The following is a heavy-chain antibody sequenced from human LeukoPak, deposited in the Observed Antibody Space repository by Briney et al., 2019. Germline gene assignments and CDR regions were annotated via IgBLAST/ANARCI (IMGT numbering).Heavy chain of an antibody. CDR1: GGSFSGYY. CDR3: ARAGYSSGWYSTYYYGMDV. V-gene: IGHV4-34*01. D-gene: IGHD6-19*01. J-gene: IGHJ6*02. CDR2: INHSGST. Sequence: SETLSLTCAVYGGSFSGYYWSWIRQPPGKGLERIGEINHSGSTNYNPSLKSRVTISVDTSKNQFSLKLSSVTAADTAVYYCARAGYSSGWYSTYYYGMDVWGQGTTVTVSS.